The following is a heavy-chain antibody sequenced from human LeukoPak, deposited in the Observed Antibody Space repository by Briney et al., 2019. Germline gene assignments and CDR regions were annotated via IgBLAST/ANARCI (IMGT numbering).Heavy chain of an antibody. J-gene: IGHJ5*02. D-gene: IGHD3-3*01. CDR1: GFTFSSYS. V-gene: IGHV3-21*04. CDR2: ISSSSSYI. Sequence: GGSLRLSCAASGFTFSSYSMNWVRQAPGKGLEWVSSISSSSSYIYYADSVKGRFTISRDNAKNTLYLQMNSLRAEDTAVYYCAREYYDFWSGINWFDPWGQGTLVTVSS. CDR3: AREYYDFWSGINWFDP.